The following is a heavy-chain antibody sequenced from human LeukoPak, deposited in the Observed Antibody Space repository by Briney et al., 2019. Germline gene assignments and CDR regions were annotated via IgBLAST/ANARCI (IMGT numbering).Heavy chain of an antibody. CDR2: IWYDGNNK. Sequence: PGGSLRLSCAASGFTFSAYGMHWVRQAPGKGLEWVAVIWYDGNNKYYADSVKGRFTISRDNSKNTLYLQMNSLRAEDTAVYYYARDGGDTVTSPFDYWGQGTLVTVSS. V-gene: IGHV3-33*01. D-gene: IGHD4-17*01. CDR1: GFTFSAYG. CDR3: ARDGGDTVTSPFDY. J-gene: IGHJ4*02.